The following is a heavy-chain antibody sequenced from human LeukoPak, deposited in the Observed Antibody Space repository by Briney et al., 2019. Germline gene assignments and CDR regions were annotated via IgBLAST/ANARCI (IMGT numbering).Heavy chain of an antibody. CDR3: ARGQDSSSWCDY. CDR2: ISYDGANK. V-gene: IGHV3-30*04. Sequence: GRSLRLSCAASGFTFSSHAMHWVRQAPGKGLDWVAVISYDGANKFYADSVKGRFTISRDNSKNALYLQMNSLRAEDTAVYYCARGQDSSSWCDYWGQGTLVTVSS. J-gene: IGHJ4*02. CDR1: GFTFSSHA. D-gene: IGHD6-13*01.